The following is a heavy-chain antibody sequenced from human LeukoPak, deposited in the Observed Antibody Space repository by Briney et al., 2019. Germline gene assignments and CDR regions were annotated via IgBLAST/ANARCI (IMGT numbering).Heavy chain of an antibody. CDR1: GFTFSSYA. D-gene: IGHD3-10*01. CDR3: AKDRRGYGSGSYYPRSHDMDV. V-gene: IGHV3-23*01. J-gene: IGHJ6*02. Sequence: GGSLRLSCAASGFTFSSYAMSWVRQAPGKGLEWVSAISGSGGSTYYADSVKGRFTISRDNSKNTLYLQMNSLRAEDTAVYYCAKDRRGYGSGSYYPRSHDMDVWGQGTTVTVSS. CDR2: ISGSGGST.